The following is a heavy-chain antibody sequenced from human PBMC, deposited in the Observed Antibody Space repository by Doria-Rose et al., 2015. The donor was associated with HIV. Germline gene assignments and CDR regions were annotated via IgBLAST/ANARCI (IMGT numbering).Heavy chain of an antibody. V-gene: IGHV3-72*01. D-gene: IGHD1-26*01. CDR1: GFTFSDHY. CDR2: SKNKVKSYTT. J-gene: IGHJ4*02. Sequence: VQLQESGGGLVQPGGSLRLSCAASGFTFSDHYMDWVRQAPGKGLEWVGRSKNKVKSYTTEYAASVKGRFTISRDGSENSLYLQMNSLKTEDTAVYHCATWISGSYNYWGQGTLVTVSS. CDR3: ATWISGSYNY.